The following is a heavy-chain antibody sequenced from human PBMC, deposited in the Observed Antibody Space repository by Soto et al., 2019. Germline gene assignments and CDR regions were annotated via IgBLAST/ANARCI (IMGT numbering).Heavy chain of an antibody. CDR1: GFNFNNYG. J-gene: IGHJ4*02. CDR2: IWFNGINK. V-gene: IGHV3-33*01. D-gene: IGHD3-16*01. Sequence: QVQLVESGGGVVQPGRSLRLSCAASGFNFNNYGMHWVRQAPGKGLEWVAFIWFNGINKYYAESVKGRFAISRDNSEKSLFFQMDRLRVGDTGVFYFGGDGEFRTRLGKDYWGQGTLVTVSS. CDR3: GGDGEFRTRLGKDY.